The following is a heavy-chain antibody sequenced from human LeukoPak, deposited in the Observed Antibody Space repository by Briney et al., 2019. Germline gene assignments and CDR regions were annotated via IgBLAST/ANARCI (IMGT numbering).Heavy chain of an antibody. CDR2: IYSGGST. D-gene: IGHD3-10*01. CDR3: ARDQSSGGVDY. V-gene: IGHV3-53*04. J-gene: IGHJ4*02. CDR1: GFPFIEYS. Sequence: GGSLRLSCTASGFPFIEYSMNWVRQVPGKGLEWVSVIYSGGSTYYADSVKGRFTISRHNSKNTLYLQMNSLRAEDTAVYYCARDQSSGGVDYWGQGTLVTVSS.